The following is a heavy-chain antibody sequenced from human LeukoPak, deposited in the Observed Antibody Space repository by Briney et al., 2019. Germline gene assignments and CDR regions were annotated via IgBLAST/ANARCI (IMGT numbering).Heavy chain of an antibody. J-gene: IGHJ4*02. Sequence: GGSLRLSCAASGFSFTTYGMHWVRQAPGKGLEWVALISSDGNNKYYADSVKGRFTISRDNSKNTLYLQMNSLRAEDTAVYYCYSMIVVEIRVINDYWGQGTLVTVSS. CDR2: ISSDGNNK. D-gene: IGHD3-22*01. V-gene: IGHV3-30*03. CDR1: GFSFTTYG. CDR3: YSMIVVEIRVINDY.